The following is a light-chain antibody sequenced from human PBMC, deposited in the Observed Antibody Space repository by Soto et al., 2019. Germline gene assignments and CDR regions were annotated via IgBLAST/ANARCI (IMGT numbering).Light chain of an antibody. Sequence: QSALTQPRSVSGAPGQSVTISCTGTSGDVGANKYVSWYRQYPGKAPKLMIYDVNERPSGVPDRFSGSKSGNTASLIISGLQADDEGDYFCCSCVGVSYVFGTGTEVTVL. J-gene: IGLJ1*01. V-gene: IGLV2-11*01. CDR1: SGDVGANKY. CDR2: DVN. CDR3: CSCVGVSYV.